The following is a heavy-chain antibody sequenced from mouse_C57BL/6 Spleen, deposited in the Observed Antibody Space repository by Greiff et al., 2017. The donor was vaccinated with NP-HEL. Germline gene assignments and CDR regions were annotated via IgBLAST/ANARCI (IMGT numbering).Heavy chain of an antibody. D-gene: IGHD1-1*01. V-gene: IGHV1-80*01. J-gene: IGHJ3*01. Sequence: VQLQQSGAELVKPGASVKISCKASGYAFSSYWMNWVKQRPGKGLEWIGQIYPGDGDTNYNGKFKGKATLTAYKSSSTAYMQLSSLTSEDSAVYFCARYYYYGSSLAWFAYWGQGTLVTVSA. CDR2: IYPGDGDT. CDR1: GYAFSSYW. CDR3: ARYYYYGSSLAWFAY.